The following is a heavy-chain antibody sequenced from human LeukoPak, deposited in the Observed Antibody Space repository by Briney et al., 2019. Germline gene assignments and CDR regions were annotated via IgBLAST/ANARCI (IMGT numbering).Heavy chain of an antibody. CDR1: GFTFSDYY. V-gene: IGHV3-23*01. D-gene: IGHD3-10*01. CDR3: AKDNDYYGSGSYAY. CDR2: ISGSGGST. Sequence: PGGSLRLSCAASGFTFSDYYMSWIRQAPGKGLEGVSAISGSGGSTYYADSVKGRFTISRDNSKNTLYLQMNSLRAEDTAVYYCAKDNDYYGSGSYAYWGQGTLVTVSS. J-gene: IGHJ4*02.